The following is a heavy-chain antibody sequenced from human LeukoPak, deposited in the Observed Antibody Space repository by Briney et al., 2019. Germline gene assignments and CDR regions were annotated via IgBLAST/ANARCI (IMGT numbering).Heavy chain of an antibody. J-gene: IGHJ3*01. CDR1: GYMFTVFG. CDR2: ISVHDGDT. V-gene: IGHV1-18*01. CDR3: ARDRYDVGVAFDF. Sequence: ASVRVSCKASGYMFTVFGMTWVRQAPGQGLEWVGSISVHDGDTNYAQKFQGRLTMTTDTSATTAYMELRSLKSDDTAVYYCARDRYDVGVAFDFWGQGTMVTVSS. D-gene: IGHD1-14*01.